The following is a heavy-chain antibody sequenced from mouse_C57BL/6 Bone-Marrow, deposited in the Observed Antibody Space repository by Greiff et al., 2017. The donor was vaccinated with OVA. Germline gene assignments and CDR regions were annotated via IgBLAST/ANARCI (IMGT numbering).Heavy chain of an antibody. V-gene: IGHV3-6*01. CDR1: GYSITSGYY. Sequence: VQLQQSGPGLVKPSQSLSLTCSVTGYSITSGYYWNWIRQFPGNKLEWMGYISYDGSNNYNPSLKNRISITRDTSKNQFFLKLNSVTTEDTATYYCAGGITTAFFDYWGQGTTLTVSS. CDR2: ISYDGSN. D-gene: IGHD1-2*01. CDR3: AGGITTAFFDY. J-gene: IGHJ2*01.